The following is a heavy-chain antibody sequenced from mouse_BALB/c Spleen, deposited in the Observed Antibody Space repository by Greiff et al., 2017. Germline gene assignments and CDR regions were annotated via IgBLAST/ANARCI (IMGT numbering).Heavy chain of an antibody. CDR2: INPSTGYT. CDR1: GYTFTSYW. D-gene: IGHD2-3*01. J-gene: IGHJ1*01. CDR3: AIGWVLRRGYCDV. Sequence: QVQLQQSGAELAKPGASVKMSCKASGYTFTSYWMHWVKQRPGQGLEWIGYINPSTGYTEYNQKFKDKATLTADKSSNTAYMQLSSLTSEDSAVYFCAIGWVLRRGYCDVWGAGTTVTVSS. V-gene: IGHV1-7*01.